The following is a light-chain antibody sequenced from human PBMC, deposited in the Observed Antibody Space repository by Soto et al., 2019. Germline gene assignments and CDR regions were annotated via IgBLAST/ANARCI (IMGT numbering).Light chain of an antibody. CDR2: DVT. CDR3: CSYAGSNTLV. Sequence: QSALTQPASVSGSPGQSITISCTGTSSDVGSYNLVSWYRQHPGKAPKLMIYDVTKRPSGVSNRFSGSKSGNTASLTISGLQAEDEADYCCCSYAGSNTLVFGGGTQLTVL. V-gene: IGLV2-23*02. J-gene: IGLJ2*01. CDR1: SSDVGSYNL.